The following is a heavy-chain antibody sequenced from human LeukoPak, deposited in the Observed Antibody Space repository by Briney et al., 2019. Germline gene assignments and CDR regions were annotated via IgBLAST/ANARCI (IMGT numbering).Heavy chain of an antibody. D-gene: IGHD3-10*01. J-gene: IGHJ4*02. CDR3: ARHADSGFGQLAFDY. Sequence: SETLSLTCSVSGGSISGSSYYWGWIRQPPGQGLVWIGSIYYSRSTYYNPSLKSRVTISVDTSKNQFSLKLSSVTAADTAVYYCARHADSGFGQLAFDYWGQGTLVTVSS. V-gene: IGHV4-39*01. CDR1: GGSISGSSYY. CDR2: IYYSRST.